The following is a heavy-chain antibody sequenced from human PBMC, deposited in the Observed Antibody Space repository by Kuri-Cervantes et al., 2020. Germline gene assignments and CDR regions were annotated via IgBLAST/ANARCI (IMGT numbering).Heavy chain of an antibody. D-gene: IGHD3-3*01. V-gene: IGHV3-7*01. CDR1: GFTFSAYW. Sequence: GGSLRLSCAASGFTFSAYWMTWVRQAPGKGLEWVANIKQDGSEKNYVDSVKGRFTISRDNAKKSLYQQMNSLRAEDTAVYYCVREGRDFWSGYSLDYWGQGTLVTVSS. J-gene: IGHJ4*02. CDR3: VREGRDFWSGYSLDY. CDR2: IKQDGSEK.